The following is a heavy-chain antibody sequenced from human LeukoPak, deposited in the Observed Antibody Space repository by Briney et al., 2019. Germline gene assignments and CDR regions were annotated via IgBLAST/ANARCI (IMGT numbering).Heavy chain of an antibody. Sequence: SETLSLTCTVSGGSISPHYWTWIRQTPVKGLEWIGYVYYNGLTSYNASLRSRLILSVDTARNQVSLKLTSVTAADTAVYYCTREISTVTFDYWGQGTLVTVSS. CDR2: VYYNGLT. D-gene: IGHD4-17*01. CDR1: GGSISPHY. V-gene: IGHV4-59*11. J-gene: IGHJ4*02. CDR3: TREISTVTFDY.